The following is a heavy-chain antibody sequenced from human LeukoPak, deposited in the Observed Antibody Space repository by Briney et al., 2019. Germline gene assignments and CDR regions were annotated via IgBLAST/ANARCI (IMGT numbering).Heavy chain of an antibody. J-gene: IGHJ6*02. D-gene: IGHD3-3*01. Sequence: PGGSLRLSCAASGFTFSSYWMSWVRQAPGKGLEWVANIKQDGSEKYYVDSVKGRFTISRDNAKNSLYLQMNSLRAEDTAVYYCARVGYDFWSGYLGYGMDVWGQGTTVTVSS. CDR2: IKQDGSEK. CDR1: GFTFSSYW. V-gene: IGHV3-7*01. CDR3: ARVGYDFWSGYLGYGMDV.